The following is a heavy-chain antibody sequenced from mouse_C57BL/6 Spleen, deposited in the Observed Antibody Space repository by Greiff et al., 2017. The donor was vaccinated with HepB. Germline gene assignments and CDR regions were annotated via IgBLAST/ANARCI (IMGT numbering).Heavy chain of an antibody. CDR2: IDPETGGT. CDR3: TRGRAWFAY. J-gene: IGHJ3*01. V-gene: IGHV1-15*01. CDR1: GYTFTDYE. Sequence: VQLQQSGAELVRPGASVTLSCKASGYTFTDYEMHWVKQTPVHGLEWIGAIDPETGGTAYNQKFKGKAILTADKSSITAYMEHRSLTSEDSAVYYCTRGRAWFAYWGQGTLVTVSA.